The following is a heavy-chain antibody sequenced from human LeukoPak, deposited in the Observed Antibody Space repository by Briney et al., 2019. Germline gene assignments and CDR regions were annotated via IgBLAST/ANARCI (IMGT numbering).Heavy chain of an antibody. D-gene: IGHD6-13*01. V-gene: IGHV4-4*07. J-gene: IGHJ6*03. CDR1: GGSISSYY. CDR3: ARLGYSSSAWGIYYYYMDV. Sequence: SETLSLTCTVSGGSISSYYWSWIRQPAGKGLEWIGRIYTSGSTNYNPSLKSRVTMSVDTSKNQFSLKLSSVTAADTAVYYCARLGYSSSAWGIYYYYMDVWGKGTTVTVSS. CDR2: IYTSGST.